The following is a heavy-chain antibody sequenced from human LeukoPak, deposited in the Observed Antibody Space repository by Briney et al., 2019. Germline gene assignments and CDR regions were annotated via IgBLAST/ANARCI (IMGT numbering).Heavy chain of an antibody. V-gene: IGHV1-2*02. CDR3: ARVAGRSDDFDI. CDR2: INPNNGGT. D-gene: IGHD1-26*01. CDR1: GYTFTDYY. J-gene: IGHJ3*02. Sequence: ASVKVSCKASGYTFTDYYLHWVRQAPGQGLEWMGWINPNNGGTNYAQMFQGRVTMTRDTSINTAYMEMSRLKSDDTAVYYCARVAGRSDDFDIWGQGTMVTVSS.